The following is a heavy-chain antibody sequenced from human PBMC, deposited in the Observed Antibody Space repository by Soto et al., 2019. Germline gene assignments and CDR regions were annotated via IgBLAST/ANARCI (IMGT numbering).Heavy chain of an antibody. J-gene: IGHJ4*02. V-gene: IGHV3-48*01. CDR1: GLTFSRDS. CDR3: APAAANF. D-gene: IGHD6-13*01. CDR2: ISSSSSPI. Sequence: EVQLVEAGGGVVQPGGSLRLSCAASGLTFSRDSMNWVRQAPGKGLEWVSYISSSSSPIYYADSVKGRFTLSRDTAKNSLYLQMIRLIADDTAVYYCAPAAANFWGKGTLVTVSS.